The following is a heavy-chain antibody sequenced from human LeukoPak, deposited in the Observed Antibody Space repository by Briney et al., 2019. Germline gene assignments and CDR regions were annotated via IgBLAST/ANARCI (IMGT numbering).Heavy chain of an antibody. Sequence: GGSLRLSCVAPGLTFSSHAMTWVRQTPGKGLEWVSGITGSGGSTYHAESVKGRFTISRDNSKNTLYLQMNNLRAEDTAVYYCASRPPSETYFAVFDYWGQGTLVTVSS. CDR3: ASRPPSETYFAVFDY. V-gene: IGHV3-23*01. CDR2: ITGSGGST. D-gene: IGHD1-26*01. J-gene: IGHJ4*02. CDR1: GLTFSSHA.